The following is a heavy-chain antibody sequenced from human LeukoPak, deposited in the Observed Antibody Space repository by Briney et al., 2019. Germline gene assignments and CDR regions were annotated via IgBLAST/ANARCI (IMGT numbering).Heavy chain of an antibody. CDR1: GGSISSYH. V-gene: IGHV4-4*07. CDR2: IYTSGST. CDR3: ARGRNIFWSGYYGYFDS. Sequence: SETLSLTCTVSGGSISSYHWSWIRQPAGKGLEWIGRIYTSGSTNYNPSLKSRVTMSVDTSKNQFSLKLSSVTAADTAVYYCARGRNIFWSGYYGYFDSWGQGTLVIVSS. J-gene: IGHJ4*02. D-gene: IGHD3-3*01.